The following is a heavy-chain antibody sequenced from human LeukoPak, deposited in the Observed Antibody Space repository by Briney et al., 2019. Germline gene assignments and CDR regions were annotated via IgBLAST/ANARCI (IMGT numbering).Heavy chain of an antibody. D-gene: IGHD3-22*01. Sequence: GGSLRLSCVASGFSLSSYAVHWVRQAPGKGLEWVALISADGDKKYYADSVRGRITISRDNSKDIVYLQMTSVRLDDTAVFYCARADEYYYDSSGSLDYWGQGTLVTVSS. J-gene: IGHJ4*02. V-gene: IGHV3-30*04. CDR2: ISADGDKK. CDR3: ARADEYYYDSSGSLDY. CDR1: GFSLSSYA.